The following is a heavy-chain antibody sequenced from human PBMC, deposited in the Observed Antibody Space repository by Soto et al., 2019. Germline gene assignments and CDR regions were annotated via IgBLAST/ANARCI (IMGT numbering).Heavy chain of an antibody. CDR1: GYTFTSYG. Sequence: QVQLVQSGAEVKKPGASVKVSCKASGYTFTSYGISWVRQAPGQGLEWMGWISAYNGNTNYAQKLQGRVTMTTDTSTSTAYMELRSLRSDDTAMYYCARVPPYYDILTGYFSTYYYYYGMDVWGQGTTVTVSS. D-gene: IGHD3-9*01. CDR3: ARVPPYYDILTGYFSTYYYYYGMDV. CDR2: ISAYNGNT. J-gene: IGHJ6*02. V-gene: IGHV1-18*01.